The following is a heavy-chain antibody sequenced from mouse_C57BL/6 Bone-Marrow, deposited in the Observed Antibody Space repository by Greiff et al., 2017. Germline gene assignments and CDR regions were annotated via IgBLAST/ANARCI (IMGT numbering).Heavy chain of an antibody. D-gene: IGHD1-1*01. V-gene: IGHV1-81*01. CDR1: GYTFTSYG. CDR3: ARSPLLLRY. Sequence: VQLQQSGAELARPGASVKLSCKASGYTFTSYGISWVKQRTGQGLEWIGEIYPRSGNTYYNEKFKGKATLTADKSSSTAYMELRSLPADDSAVYFCARSPLLLRYWGQGTTLTVSS. J-gene: IGHJ2*01. CDR2: IYPRSGNT.